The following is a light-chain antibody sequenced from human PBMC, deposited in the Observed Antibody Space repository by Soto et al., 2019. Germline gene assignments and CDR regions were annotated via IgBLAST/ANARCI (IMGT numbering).Light chain of an antibody. CDR3: QKYNSGPPVT. J-gene: IGKJ3*01. Sequence: DIQMTQSPSSLSASVGDRVTITCRASQGISHYLAWYQQKPGPVPKLLIYAASTLQSGVPSRFSGSGSGTDFTLNISSLQPEDVGSYYCQKYNSGPPVTFGPGTKVDIK. V-gene: IGKV1-27*01. CDR2: AAS. CDR1: QGISHY.